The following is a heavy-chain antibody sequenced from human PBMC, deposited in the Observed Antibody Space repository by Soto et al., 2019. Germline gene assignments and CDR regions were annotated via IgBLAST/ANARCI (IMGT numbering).Heavy chain of an antibody. CDR2: IYHSGST. J-gene: IGHJ4*02. Sequence: SETLSLTCAVSSGSISSSNWWSWVRQPPGKGLEWIGEIYHSGSTNYNPSLKSRVTISVDKSKNQFSLKLSSVTAADTAVYYCARVPAASTFMDYWGQGTLVTVSS. CDR3: ARVPAASTFMDY. D-gene: IGHD6-13*01. V-gene: IGHV4-4*02. CDR1: SGSISSSNW.